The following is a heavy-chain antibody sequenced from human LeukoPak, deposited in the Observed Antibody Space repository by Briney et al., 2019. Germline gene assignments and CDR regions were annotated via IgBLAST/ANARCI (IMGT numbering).Heavy chain of an antibody. D-gene: IGHD6-13*01. V-gene: IGHV4-59*01. Sequence: SETLSLTCTVAGGSISSYYWSWIRQPPGKGLEWTGYIYYSGSTNYNPSLKSRVTISVDMSKNQFSLKLSSVTAADTAVYYCARARDEYSSSWYVYFDYWGQGTLVTVSS. CDR1: GGSISSYY. CDR3: ARARDEYSSSWYVYFDY. J-gene: IGHJ4*02. CDR2: IYYSGST.